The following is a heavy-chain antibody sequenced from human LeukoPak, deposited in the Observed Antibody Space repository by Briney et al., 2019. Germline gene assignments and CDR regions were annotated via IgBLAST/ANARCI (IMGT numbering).Heavy chain of an antibody. CDR3: ARVGILTGYGFDY. J-gene: IGHJ4*02. CDR2: IYYSGST. D-gene: IGHD3-9*01. V-gene: IGHV4-30-4*01. CDR1: GGSISSGDYY. Sequence: SETLSLTCTVSGGSISSGDYYWSWIRQPPGKGLEWIGYIYYSGSTYYNPSLKSRVTISVDTSKNQFSLKLSSVTAADTAVYYCARVGILTGYGFDYWGQGTLVTVSS.